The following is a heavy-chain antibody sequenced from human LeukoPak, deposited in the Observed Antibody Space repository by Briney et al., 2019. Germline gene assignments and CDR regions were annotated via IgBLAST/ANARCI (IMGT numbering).Heavy chain of an antibody. CDR1: GFTFSSYA. Sequence: GGSLRLSCAASGFTFSSYAKHWVRQAPGKGLEWVAVISYDGSNKYYADSVKGRFTISRDNSKNTLYLQMNSLRAEDTAVYYCARESDDYGDYWGQGTLVTVSS. CDR2: ISYDGSNK. V-gene: IGHV3-30-3*01. D-gene: IGHD2-21*01. CDR3: ARESDDYGDY. J-gene: IGHJ4*02.